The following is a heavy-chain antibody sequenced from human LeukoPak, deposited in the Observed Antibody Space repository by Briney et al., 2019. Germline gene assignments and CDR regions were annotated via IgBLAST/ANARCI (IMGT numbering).Heavy chain of an antibody. D-gene: IGHD4-17*01. CDR2: IYPGDSDT. CDR3: ARQPGDYDIDY. CDR1: GYSFTSYW. J-gene: IGHJ4*02. V-gene: IGHV5-51*01. Sequence: GESLKISCEASGYSFTSYWIGWVRQMPGRGLEWMGIIYPGDSDTRYSPSFQGEVTISADKSISTAYLQWSSLKASDTAMYYCARQPGDYDIDYWGQGTLVTVSS.